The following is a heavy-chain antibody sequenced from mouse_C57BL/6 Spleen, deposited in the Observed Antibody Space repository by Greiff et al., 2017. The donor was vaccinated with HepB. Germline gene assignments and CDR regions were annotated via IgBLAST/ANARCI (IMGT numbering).Heavy chain of an antibody. CDR1: GYTFTDYN. J-gene: IGHJ4*01. Sequence: VQLQQSGPELVKPGASVKMSCKASGYTFTDYNMHWVKQSHGKSLEWIGYINPNNGGTSYNQKFKGKATLTVNKSSSTAYMELRSLTSEDSAVYYCARYYDYDVRAMDYWGQGTSVTVSS. CDR3: ARYYDYDVRAMDY. CDR2: INPNNGGT. D-gene: IGHD2-4*01. V-gene: IGHV1-22*01.